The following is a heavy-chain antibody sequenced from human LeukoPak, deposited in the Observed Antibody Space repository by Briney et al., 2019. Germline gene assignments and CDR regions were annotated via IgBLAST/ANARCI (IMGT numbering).Heavy chain of an antibody. CDR3: ARDRHGVGPLDY. Sequence: GRSLRLSCAASGFTFSSYAMHWVRQAPGKGLEWVAVISYDGSNKYYADSVKGRFTISRDNSKNTLYLQMNSLRAEDTAVYYCARDRHGVGPLDYWGQGTLVTVYS. D-gene: IGHD2-2*01. CDR1: GFTFSSYA. V-gene: IGHV3-30*04. J-gene: IGHJ4*02. CDR2: ISYDGSNK.